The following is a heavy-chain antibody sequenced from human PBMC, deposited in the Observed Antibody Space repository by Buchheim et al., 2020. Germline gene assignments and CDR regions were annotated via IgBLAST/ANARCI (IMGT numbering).Heavy chain of an antibody. J-gene: IGHJ1*01. D-gene: IGHD6-19*01. CDR2: ISGSGGST. CDR3: AKETSIAVAGTFYFQH. V-gene: IGHV3-23*01. CDR1: GFTFSSYA. Sequence: EVQLLESGGGLVQPGGSLRLSCAASGFTFSSYAMSWVRQAPGKGLEWVSAISGSGGSTSYADSVKGRFNISSDNSMNTLSLQMNSLRAEDTAVYYCAKETSIAVAGTFYFQHWGQGTL.